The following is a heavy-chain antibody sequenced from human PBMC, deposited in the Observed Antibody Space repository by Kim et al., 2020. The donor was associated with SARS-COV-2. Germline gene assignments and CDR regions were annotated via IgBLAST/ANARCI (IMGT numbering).Heavy chain of an antibody. CDR3: ARPPKGSYYDAFDI. CDR1: GFTFSSYA. J-gene: IGHJ3*02. Sequence: GGSLRLSCAASGFTFSSYAMHWVRQAPGKGLEWVAVISYDGSNKYYADSVKGRFTISRDNSKNTLYLQMNSLRAEDTAVYYCARPPKGSYYDAFDIWSQGTMVTVSS. CDR2: ISYDGSNK. D-gene: IGHD1-26*01. V-gene: IGHV3-30-3*01.